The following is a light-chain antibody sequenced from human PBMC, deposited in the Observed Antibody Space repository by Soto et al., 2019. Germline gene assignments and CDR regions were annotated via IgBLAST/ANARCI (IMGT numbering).Light chain of an antibody. CDR2: GAS. CDR1: QSVSNSY. J-gene: IGKJ5*01. Sequence: EVVLTQSPGTLSLSPGERGTLSCRASQSVSNSYLAWYQQKPGQAPRLLIYGASSRATGIPDRFSGSGSGTDFTLTTSRLEPEDFAVYYCQQYGSSPRTFGQGTRLEI. V-gene: IGKV3-20*01. CDR3: QQYGSSPRT.